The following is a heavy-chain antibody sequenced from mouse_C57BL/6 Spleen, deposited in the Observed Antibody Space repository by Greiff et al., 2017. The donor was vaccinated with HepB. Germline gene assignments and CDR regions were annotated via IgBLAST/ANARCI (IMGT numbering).Heavy chain of an antibody. D-gene: IGHD1-1*01. Sequence: VQLQQSGAELVRPGSSVKLSCKASGYTFTSYWMHWVKQRPIQGLEWIGNIDPSDSETHYNQKFKDKATLTVDKSSSTAYMQLSSLTSEDSAVYYCARWYGSIAYWGQGTLVTVSA. CDR3: ARWYGSIAY. CDR1: GYTFTSYW. J-gene: IGHJ3*01. CDR2: IDPSDSET. V-gene: IGHV1-52*01.